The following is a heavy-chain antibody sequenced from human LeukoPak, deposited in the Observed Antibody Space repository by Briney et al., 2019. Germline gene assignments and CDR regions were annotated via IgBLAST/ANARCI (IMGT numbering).Heavy chain of an antibody. V-gene: IGHV3-49*04. D-gene: IGHD3-10*01. J-gene: IGHJ6*03. CDR3: TRARSGSYTLYYYYYMDV. CDR2: IRSKAYGGTT. Sequence: PGRSLRLSCTASGFTFGDYAMSWVRQAPGKGLEWVGFIRSKAYGGTTEYAASVKGRFTISRDDSKSIAYLQMNSLKTEDTAVYYCTRARSGSYTLYYYYYMDVWGKGTTVTISS. CDR1: GFTFGDYA.